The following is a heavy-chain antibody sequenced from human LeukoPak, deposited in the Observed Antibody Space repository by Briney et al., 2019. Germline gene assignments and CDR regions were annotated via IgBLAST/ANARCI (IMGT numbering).Heavy chain of an antibody. J-gene: IGHJ4*02. V-gene: IGHV1-24*01. Sequence: ASVKVSCKVSGYTLTELSMHWVRQAPGKGLEWMGGFDPEDGETIYAQKFQGRVTITADESTSTAYMELSSLRSEDTAVYYCARLSGLGSSSDYWGQGTLVTVSS. CDR3: ARLSGLGSSSDY. D-gene: IGHD6-6*01. CDR1: GYTLTELS. CDR2: FDPEDGET.